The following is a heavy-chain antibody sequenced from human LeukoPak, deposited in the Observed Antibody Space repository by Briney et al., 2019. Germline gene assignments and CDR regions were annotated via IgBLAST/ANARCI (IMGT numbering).Heavy chain of an antibody. CDR1: GFTFSSYS. CDR3: ARGPGLSSITIFGVVRYWFDP. J-gene: IGHJ5*02. V-gene: IGHV3-21*01. D-gene: IGHD3-3*01. Sequence: GSLRLSCAASGFTFSSYSMNWVRQAPGKGLEWVSSISSSSSYIYYADSVKGRFTISRDNAKNSLYLQMNSLRAEDTAVYYCARGPGLSSITIFGVVRYWFDPWGQGTLVTVSS. CDR2: ISSSSSYI.